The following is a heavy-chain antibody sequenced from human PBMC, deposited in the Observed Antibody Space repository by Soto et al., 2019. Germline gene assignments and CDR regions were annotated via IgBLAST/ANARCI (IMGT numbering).Heavy chain of an antibody. CDR3: ARDCSSTSCQEDAFDI. J-gene: IGHJ3*02. CDR1: GGSISSYY. Sequence: SETLSLTCTVSGGSISSYYWSWIRQPPGKGLEWIGYIYYSGSTNYNPSLKSRVTISVDTSKNQFSLKLSSVTAADTAVYYCARDCSSTSCQEDAFDIWGQGTMVTVSS. CDR2: IYYSGST. D-gene: IGHD2-2*01. V-gene: IGHV4-59*01.